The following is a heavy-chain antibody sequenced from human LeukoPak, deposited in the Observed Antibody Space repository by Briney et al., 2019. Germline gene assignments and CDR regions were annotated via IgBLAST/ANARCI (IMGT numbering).Heavy chain of an antibody. CDR1: GDSVSSNSAA. V-gene: IGHV6-1*01. D-gene: IGHD3-22*01. CDR3: ARQDYYDSSGYYYFDY. J-gene: IGHJ4*02. CDR2: TYYRSKWYN. Sequence: PSQTLSLTCAISGDSVSSNSAAWNWIRQSPSRGLEWLVRTYYRSKWYNDYAVSVKSRITINPDTSKNQFSLQLNSVTPEDTAVYYCARQDYYDSSGYYYFDYWGQGTLVTVSS.